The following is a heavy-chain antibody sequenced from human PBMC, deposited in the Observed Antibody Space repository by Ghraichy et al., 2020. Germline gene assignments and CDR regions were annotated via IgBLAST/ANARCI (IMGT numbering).Heavy chain of an antibody. CDR3: ARDLCSGGSCYSEDYYYYGMDV. V-gene: IGHV1-69*13. D-gene: IGHD2-15*01. CDR2: IIPIFGTA. CDR1: GGTFSSYA. J-gene: IGHJ6*02. Sequence: SVKVSCKASGGTFSSYAISWVRQAPGQGLEWMGGIIPIFGTANYAQKFQGRVTITADESTSTAYMELSSLRSEDTAVYYCARDLCSGGSCYSEDYYYYGMDVWGQGTTVTVSS.